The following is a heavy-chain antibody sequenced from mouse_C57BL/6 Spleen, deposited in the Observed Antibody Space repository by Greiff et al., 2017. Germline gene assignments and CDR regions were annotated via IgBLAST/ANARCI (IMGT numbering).Heavy chain of an antibody. D-gene: IGHD4-1*01. V-gene: IGHV3-6*01. CDR2: ISHDGSN. CDR3: ASFFNWDDGSWFAY. J-gene: IGHJ3*01. CDR1: GYSITSGYY. Sequence: EVKLMESGPGLVKPSQSLSLSCSVSGYSITSGYYWNWIRQSPGNKLEWMGYISHDGSNNYNPSLKNRTSITFDTSNNQFFLKLHSVTTEDTATYYCASFFNWDDGSWFAYWGQGTLVTVAA.